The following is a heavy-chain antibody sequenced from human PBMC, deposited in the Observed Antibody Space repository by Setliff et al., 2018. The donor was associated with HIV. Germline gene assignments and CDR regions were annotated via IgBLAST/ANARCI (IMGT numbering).Heavy chain of an antibody. D-gene: IGHD3-22*01. CDR3: AKDRPKYSSGSPPLDAFDI. CDR2: INSDGSTT. V-gene: IGHV3-74*03. Sequence: PGGSLRLSCAASEFSFSTSWMHWVRQAPGKGLVWVSTINSDGSTTTYADSVKGRFTISRDNAKNTLYLQMNSLRAEDTAAYYCAKDRPKYSSGSPPLDAFDIWGQGTMVTVSS. J-gene: IGHJ3*02. CDR1: EFSFSTSW.